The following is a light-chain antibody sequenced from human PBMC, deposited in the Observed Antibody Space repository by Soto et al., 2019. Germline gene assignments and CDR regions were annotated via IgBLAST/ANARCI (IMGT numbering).Light chain of an antibody. Sequence: EIVLTQSPATPSLSPGERATLSCRASQSVSSYLAWYQQKPGQAPRLLIYDASNRATGIPARFSGSGSGTDFTLTISSLEPEDFAVYYCQQRSNWPRTFCQGTNVDIK. CDR1: QSVSSY. CDR2: DAS. V-gene: IGKV3-11*01. J-gene: IGKJ1*01. CDR3: QQRSNWPRT.